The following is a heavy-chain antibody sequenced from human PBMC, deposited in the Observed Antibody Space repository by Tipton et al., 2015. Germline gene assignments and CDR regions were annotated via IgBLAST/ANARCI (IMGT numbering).Heavy chain of an antibody. J-gene: IGHJ1*01. V-gene: IGHV4-31*03. CDR3: ASFQRDHMYAIPRD. CDR2: ISYNGTT. Sequence: TLSLTCTVSGGSITGTTYYWGWIRQPPGKGLEWIGYISYNGTTYYNPSLKSRLTISIDAPRDSFSLRLKSVTAADTAVYYCASFQRDHMYAIPRDWGQGILVTVSS. CDR1: GGSITGTTYY. D-gene: IGHD2-8*01.